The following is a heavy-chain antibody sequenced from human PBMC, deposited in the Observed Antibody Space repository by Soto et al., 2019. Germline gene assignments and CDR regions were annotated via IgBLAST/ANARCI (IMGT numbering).Heavy chain of an antibody. CDR1: GYTFTSYG. J-gene: IGHJ6*02. D-gene: IGHD3-3*01. Sequence: ASVKVSCKASGYTFTSYGISWVRQAPGQGLEWMGWISAYNGNTNYAQKLQGRVTMTTDTSTSTAYMELRSLRSDDTAVYYCARDLGVDFWSGYYYYGMDVRGQGTTVTVSS. CDR3: ARDLGVDFWSGYYYYGMDV. CDR2: ISAYNGNT. V-gene: IGHV1-18*01.